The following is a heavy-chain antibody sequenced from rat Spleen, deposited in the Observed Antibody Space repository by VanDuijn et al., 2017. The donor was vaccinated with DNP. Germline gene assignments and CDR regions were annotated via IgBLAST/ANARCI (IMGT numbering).Heavy chain of an antibody. J-gene: IGHJ3*01. CDR2: ISYDGGRT. CDR3: ARSGTTDLNWFAY. CDR1: GFTFSDYY. D-gene: IGHD1-6*01. Sequence: EVQLVESGGGLVQPGRSLKLSCAASGFTFSDYYMAWVRQAPTKGLEWVACISYDGGRTYYRDSVKGRFTISRYNAKSSLYLQMKSLKSEDTATYYCARSGTTDLNWFAYWGQGTLVTVSS. V-gene: IGHV5-20*01.